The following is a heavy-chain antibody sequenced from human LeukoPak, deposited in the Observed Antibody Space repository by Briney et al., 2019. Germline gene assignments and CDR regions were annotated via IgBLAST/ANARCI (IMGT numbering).Heavy chain of an antibody. CDR1: GFTFSDYY. CDR3: ARGPLWHDTSGYYHKGDY. J-gene: IGHJ4*02. CDR2: MSSSGSNI. V-gene: IGHV3-11*01. D-gene: IGHD3-22*01. Sequence: PGGSLRLPCAASGFTFSDYYMNWIRQAPGKGLEWVSYMSSSGSNIYYADSVKGRFTISRDNARDSLHLQMNSLRAEDTAVYYCARGPLWHDTSGYYHKGDYWGQGTLVTVSS.